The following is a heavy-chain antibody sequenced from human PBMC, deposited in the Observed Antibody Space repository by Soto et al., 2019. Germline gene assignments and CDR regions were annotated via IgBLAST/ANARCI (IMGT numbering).Heavy chain of an antibody. D-gene: IGHD6-6*01. V-gene: IGHV1-69*13. Sequence: GASVKVSCKASGGTFSSYAISWVRQAPGQGLEWMGGIIPIFGTANYAQKFQGRVTTTADESTSTAYMELSSLRSEDTAVYYCARRRGSAARLSYYFDYWGQGTLVTVSS. J-gene: IGHJ4*02. CDR3: ARRRGSAARLSYYFDY. CDR1: GGTFSSYA. CDR2: IIPIFGTA.